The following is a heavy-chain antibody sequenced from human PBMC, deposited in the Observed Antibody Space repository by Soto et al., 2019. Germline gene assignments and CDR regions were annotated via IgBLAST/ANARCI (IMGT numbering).Heavy chain of an antibody. D-gene: IGHD3-3*01. V-gene: IGHV3-11*01. CDR2: ISSSGSTI. Sequence: GGSLRLSCAASGFTFSDYYMSWIRQAPGKGLEWVSYISSSGSTIYYADSVKGRFTISRDNAKNSRYLQMNSLRAEDTAVYYCARARQIFGVVITHWLPVIDYWGQGTLVTVSS. CDR1: GFTFSDYY. CDR3: ARARQIFGVVITHWLPVIDY. J-gene: IGHJ4*02.